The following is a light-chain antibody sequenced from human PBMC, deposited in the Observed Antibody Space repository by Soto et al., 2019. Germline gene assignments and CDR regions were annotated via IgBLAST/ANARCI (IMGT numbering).Light chain of an antibody. CDR2: DNN. Sequence: QSVLTQPPSVSAAPGQKVTISCSGSSSNIGNNYVSWYQQLPGTAPKLLIYDNNKRPSGIPDRFSGSKSGTSATLGITGLQTGDEADYYCAAWDDRLYVFGTGTKLTVL. V-gene: IGLV1-51*01. J-gene: IGLJ1*01. CDR1: SSNIGNNY. CDR3: AAWDDRLYV.